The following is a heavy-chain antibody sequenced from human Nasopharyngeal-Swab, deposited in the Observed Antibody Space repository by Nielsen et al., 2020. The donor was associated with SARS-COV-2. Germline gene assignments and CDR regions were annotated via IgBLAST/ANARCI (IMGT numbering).Heavy chain of an antibody. V-gene: IGHV3-30-3*01. J-gene: IGHJ5*02. CDR2: ISYDGSNK. CDR3: ARGGPDYGDYDGFDP. D-gene: IGHD4-17*01. CDR1: GFTFGSYA. Sequence: GESLKISCAASGFTFGSYAMHWVRQAPGKGLEWVAVISYDGSNKYYADSVKGRFTISRDNSKNTLYLQMNSLRAEDTAVYYCARGGPDYGDYDGFDPWGQGTLVTVSS.